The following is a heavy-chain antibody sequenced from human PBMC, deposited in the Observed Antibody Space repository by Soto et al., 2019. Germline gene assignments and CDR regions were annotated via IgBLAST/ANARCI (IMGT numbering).Heavy chain of an antibody. CDR1: GFSLTTSGVG. V-gene: IGHV2-5*02. Sequence: QITLKESGHTLVKPTETLTLTCTFSGFSLTTSGVGVGWIRQPPGKALEWLALIYWDDDKRYSPSLKNRLTITKDTSKNQVVLTVTNMDPVETATYYCVRRPYSGYADSWGQGTLVTVSS. J-gene: IGHJ4*02. D-gene: IGHD5-12*01. CDR3: VRRPYSGYADS. CDR2: IYWDDDK.